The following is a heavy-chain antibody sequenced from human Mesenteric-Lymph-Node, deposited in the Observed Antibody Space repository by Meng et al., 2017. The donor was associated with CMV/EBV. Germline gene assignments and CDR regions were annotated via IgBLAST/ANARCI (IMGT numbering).Heavy chain of an antibody. V-gene: IGHV4-59*12. D-gene: IGHD6-6*01. CDR3: AREEIAARPGDDY. CDR2: IYHSGST. Sequence: SETLSLTCTVSGGPISSFYWSWIRQPPGKGLEWIGSIYHSGSTYYNPSLKSRVTISVDTSKNQFSLKLSSVTAADTAVYYCAREEIAARPGDDYWGQGTLVTVSS. CDR1: GGPISSFY. J-gene: IGHJ4*02.